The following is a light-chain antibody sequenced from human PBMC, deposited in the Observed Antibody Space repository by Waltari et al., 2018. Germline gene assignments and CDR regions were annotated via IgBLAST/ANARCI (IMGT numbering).Light chain of an antibody. CDR2: GAS. V-gene: IGKV3-20*01. CDR3: QQYDISPLT. CDR1: QTVRTTY. Sequence: EIVLPQSPGTLSLSPGERATLSCRASQTVRTTYLAWYQQKPGQAPTLLIYGASSRATGIPDRFSGSGSGTDFSLTSSSLEPEDFAVYYCQQYDISPLTFGGGTKVEIK. J-gene: IGKJ4*01.